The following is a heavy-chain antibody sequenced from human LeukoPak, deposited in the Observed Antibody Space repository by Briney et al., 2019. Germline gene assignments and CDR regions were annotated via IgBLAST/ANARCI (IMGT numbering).Heavy chain of an antibody. CDR2: IRYDGSNK. CDR1: GFTFSSYG. CDR3: AKDYCSGGSRYFVDY. J-gene: IGHJ4*02. D-gene: IGHD2-15*01. Sequence: PGGSLRLSCAASGFTFSSYGMHWVRQAPGKGLEWVAFIRYDGSNKYYADSVKGRFTISRDNSKNTLYLQMNSLRAEDTAVYYCAKDYCSGGSRYFVDYWGQGTLVCVSS. V-gene: IGHV3-30*02.